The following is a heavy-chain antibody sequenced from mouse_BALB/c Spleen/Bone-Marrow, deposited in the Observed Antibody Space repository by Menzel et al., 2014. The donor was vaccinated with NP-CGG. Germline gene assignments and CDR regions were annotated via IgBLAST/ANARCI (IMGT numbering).Heavy chain of an antibody. J-gene: IGHJ4*01. CDR3: ARGGRYGSYAMDY. D-gene: IGHD2-14*01. CDR1: GYSITSDYA. CDR2: ISYSGST. V-gene: IGHV3-2*02. Sequence: VQLKDSGPGLVEPSQSLSLTCTVTGYSITSDYAWNRIRQFPGNKLEWMGYISYSGSTSYNPSLKSRISITRDTSKNQFFLQLNSVTTEDTATYYCARGGRYGSYAMDYWGQGTSVTVSS.